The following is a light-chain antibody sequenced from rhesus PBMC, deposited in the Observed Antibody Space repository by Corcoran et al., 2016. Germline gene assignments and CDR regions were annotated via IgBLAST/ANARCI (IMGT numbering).Light chain of an antibody. J-gene: IGKJ4*01. Sequence: DIQLTQSPSFLSASVGDRVTITCRASQGFRSYLAWYQQKPGKAPKHLIYDASNFQSGVPSRLCGSGSVTEVPLTISRLQPEDFAVYYCQQRNSYPLTFGGGTKVELK. CDR1: QGFRSY. CDR2: DAS. V-gene: IGKV1-38*01. CDR3: QQRNSYPLT.